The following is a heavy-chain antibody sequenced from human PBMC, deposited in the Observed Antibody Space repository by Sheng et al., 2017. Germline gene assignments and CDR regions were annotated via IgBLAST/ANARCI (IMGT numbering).Heavy chain of an antibody. CDR3: AKGHTVGYYYLDN. V-gene: IGHV3-30*18. CDR1: GFTFSRYG. J-gene: IGHJ4*02. Sequence: QVQLVESGGGVVQPGRSLRLSCAASGFTFSRYGMHWVRQAPGKGLEWAAVISSDGSNKYYADSVKGRFTISRDNSKNTLYLEMSSLRAEDTAIYYCAKGHTVGYYYLDNWGQGTLVTVSS. CDR2: ISSDGSNK. D-gene: IGHD1-26*01.